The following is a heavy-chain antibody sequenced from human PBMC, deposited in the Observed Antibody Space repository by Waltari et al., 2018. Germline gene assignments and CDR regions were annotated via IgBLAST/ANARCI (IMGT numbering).Heavy chain of an antibody. Sequence: QVHLVESGGGVVQPGRSLRLSCAAFGFPFSSYGLHWVRQAPGKGVEWMAVIWYDVSNKHYADSVKCRFTISRDNSKNTLYLQMNSLRAEDTAVYYCARNDYNGNSFDYWGQGTLVTVSS. V-gene: IGHV3-33*01. CDR2: IWYDVSNK. CDR1: GFPFSSYG. J-gene: IGHJ4*02. CDR3: ARNDYNGNSFDY. D-gene: IGHD3-10*01.